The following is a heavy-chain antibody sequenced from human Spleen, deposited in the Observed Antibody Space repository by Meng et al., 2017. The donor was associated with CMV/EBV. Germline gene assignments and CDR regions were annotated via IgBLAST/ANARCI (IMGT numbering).Heavy chain of an antibody. Sequence: SGPTLVKPTQTLALTCSFSGFSLSTSGMRVTWIRQPPGKALEWLARIDWNDDKFYSTSLRTRLTISKDTSKTQVVLTMTNMDPVDTATYYCARAARDYYYGMDVWGQGTTVTVSS. CDR1: GFSLSTSGMR. V-gene: IGHV2-70D*14. J-gene: IGHJ6*02. CDR2: IDWNDDK. CDR3: ARAARDYYYGMDV.